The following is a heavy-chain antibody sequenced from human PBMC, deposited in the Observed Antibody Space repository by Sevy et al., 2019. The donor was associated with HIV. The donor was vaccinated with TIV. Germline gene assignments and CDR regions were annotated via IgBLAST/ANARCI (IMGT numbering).Heavy chain of an antibody. CDR1: GFTFGDYA. CDR3: TRDLRERDIVVVPTSLYGMDV. J-gene: IGHJ6*02. CDR2: IRSKAYGGTT. V-gene: IGHV3-49*03. D-gene: IGHD2-2*01. Sequence: GGSLRLSCTASGFTFGDYAMSWFRQAPGKGLEWVGFIRSKAYGGTTEYAASVKGRFTISRDDSKSIAYLKMNSLKTEDTAVYYCTRDLRERDIVVVPTSLYGMDVWGQGTTVTVSS.